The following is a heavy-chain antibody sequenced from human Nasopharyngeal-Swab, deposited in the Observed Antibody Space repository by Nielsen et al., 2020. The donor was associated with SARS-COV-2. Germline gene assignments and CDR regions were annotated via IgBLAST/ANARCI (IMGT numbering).Heavy chain of an antibody. CDR2: ISKDGSTK. D-gene: IGHD2-15*01. CDR3: ARDWVEGGGNDAYDI. CDR1: GFIFSSYG. V-gene: IGHV3-30*03. Sequence: GGSLRLSCAASGFIFSSYGIHWVRQAPGKGLEWVAVISKDGSTKYSADSVKGRFSISRDNSKNTLYLEMNSLRDEDTAVYYCARDWVEGGGNDAYDIWGQGTMVTVSS. J-gene: IGHJ3*02.